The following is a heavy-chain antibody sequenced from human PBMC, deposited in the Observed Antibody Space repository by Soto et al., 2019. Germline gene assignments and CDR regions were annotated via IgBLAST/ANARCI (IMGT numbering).Heavy chain of an antibody. CDR1: GYTFTSYA. CDR2: INAGNGNT. V-gene: IGHV1-3*01. D-gene: IGHD3-3*01. Sequence: ASVKVSCKASGYTFTSYAMHWVRQAPGQRLEWMGWINAGNGNTKYSQNFPGRVTITRDTSASTAYMELSSLRSEDTAVYYCARTSGYYFYDYWGQGTLVTVSS. J-gene: IGHJ4*02. CDR3: ARTSGYYFYDY.